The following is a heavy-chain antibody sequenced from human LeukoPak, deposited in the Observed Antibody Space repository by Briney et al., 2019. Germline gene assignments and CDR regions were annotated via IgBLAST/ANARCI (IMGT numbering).Heavy chain of an antibody. V-gene: IGHV4-34*01. CDR2: INHSGST. Sequence: SETLSHTCAVYGGSFTGYYWSWIREPPGKGLEWIGEINHSGSTNYNPSLKSRVTISVDTSKNQFSLKLSSVTAADTAVYYCASSLTPRRVVDYWGQGTLVSVSS. D-gene: IGHD4-23*01. J-gene: IGHJ4*02. CDR3: ASSLTPRRVVDY. CDR1: GGSFTGYY.